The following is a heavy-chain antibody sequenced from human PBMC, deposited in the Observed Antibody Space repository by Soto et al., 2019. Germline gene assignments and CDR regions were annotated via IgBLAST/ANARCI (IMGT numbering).Heavy chain of an antibody. D-gene: IGHD1-20*01. J-gene: IGHJ5*02. CDR3: GRDVGYKNNWRPGERDL. CDR1: GFTLSSFG. Sequence: EVQLVESGGDLVQRGGSLRLSCAASGFTLSSFGMNWVRQPPGKGLEWVSYISSSGQVIFYADSVKGRFTISRDNAENAVYLHMDRLRAEETGLYYCGRDVGYKNNWRPGERDLWGQGPLVTVSS. CDR2: ISSSGQVI. V-gene: IGHV3-48*01.